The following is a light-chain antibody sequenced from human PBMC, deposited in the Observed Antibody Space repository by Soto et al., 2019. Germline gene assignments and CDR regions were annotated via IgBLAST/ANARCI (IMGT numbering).Light chain of an antibody. CDR3: QQWNHWPRIT. CDR1: QSVDKL. J-gene: IGKJ5*01. V-gene: IGKV3-11*01. CDR2: DSS. Sequence: IELTQSPATLSLFTGETATLYCRASQSVDKLLAWYQQRPGQPPRLLTFDSSNRSSGVPLRLSGTGSGTAFTLTIGLLEPEASASYYCQQWNHWPRITSGKGTRL.